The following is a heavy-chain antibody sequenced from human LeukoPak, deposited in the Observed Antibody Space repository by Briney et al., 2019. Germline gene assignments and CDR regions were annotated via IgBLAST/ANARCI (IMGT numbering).Heavy chain of an antibody. CDR1: GSTVSSNY. V-gene: IGHV3-66*01. D-gene: IGHD4-23*01. Sequence: GGSLRLSCAVSGSTVSSNYMTWVRQAPGKGLEWVSVIYSGGSTFYADSVTGRFTISRDNSKNTLYLQMYSLRVDDTAVYYCTSREYGGNSPAFDFWGQGTRVTVSS. CDR3: TSREYGGNSPAFDF. J-gene: IGHJ3*01. CDR2: IYSGGST.